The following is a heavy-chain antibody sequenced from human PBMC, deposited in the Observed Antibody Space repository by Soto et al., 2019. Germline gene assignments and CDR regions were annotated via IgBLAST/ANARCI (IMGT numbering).Heavy chain of an antibody. CDR2: ISAYNGNT. CDR1: GYTFTSYG. V-gene: IGHV1-18*01. J-gene: IGHJ6*02. Sequence: QVQLVQSGAEVKKPGASVKVSCKASGYTFTSYGISWVRQAPGQGLEWMGWISAYNGNTNYAQKLQGRVTMTTDTSTSTAYMELRSLRSDDTAVYYCARDPVPIGITIFGVVITSVEAQDYGMDVWGQGTTVTVSS. D-gene: IGHD3-3*01. CDR3: ARDPVPIGITIFGVVITSVEAQDYGMDV.